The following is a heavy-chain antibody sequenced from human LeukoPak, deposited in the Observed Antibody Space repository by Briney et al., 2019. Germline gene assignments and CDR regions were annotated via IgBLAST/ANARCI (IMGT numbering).Heavy chain of an antibody. Sequence: GGSLRLSCAASGFTFSSYGMHWVRQAPGKGLEWVAVISYDGSNKYYADSVKGRFTISRDNSKNTLYLQMNSLRAEDTAVYYCAKDGYSPYDAFDIWGQGTMVTVSS. CDR1: GFTFSSYG. CDR3: AKDGYSPYDAFDI. D-gene: IGHD5-24*01. J-gene: IGHJ3*02. CDR2: ISYDGSNK. V-gene: IGHV3-30*18.